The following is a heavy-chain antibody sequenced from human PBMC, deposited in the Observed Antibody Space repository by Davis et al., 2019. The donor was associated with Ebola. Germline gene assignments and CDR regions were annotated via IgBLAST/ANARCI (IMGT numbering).Heavy chain of an antibody. CDR3: ARQGAPYSAPAN. D-gene: IGHD1-26*01. J-gene: IGHJ4*02. V-gene: IGHV5-51*01. CDR1: GYSFTSFW. Sequence: GESLKISCKASGYSFTSFWIGWVRQPPGQGLEWMGAILPGDSDTRYSLSFQGQVTISADKSITTAYLHWNSLKASDTAMYYCARQGAPYSAPANWGQGTLVTVSS. CDR2: ILPGDSDT.